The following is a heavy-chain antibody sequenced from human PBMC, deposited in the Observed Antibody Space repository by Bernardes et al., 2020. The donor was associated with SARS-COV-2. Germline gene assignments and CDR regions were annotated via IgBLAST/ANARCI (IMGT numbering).Heavy chain of an antibody. CDR1: GYNFISYA. Sequence: ASVKVSCKASGYNFISYAMYWVRQAPGQGLEWMGWVNAGNGNTKYSQKFQGRLTLTRDSYADIVYMELTRLTPEDTAVYYCAEYSSSSGWGQGTLVTVSS. CDR2: VNAGNGNT. CDR3: AEYSSSSG. V-gene: IGHV1-3*01. J-gene: IGHJ4*02. D-gene: IGHD6-6*01.